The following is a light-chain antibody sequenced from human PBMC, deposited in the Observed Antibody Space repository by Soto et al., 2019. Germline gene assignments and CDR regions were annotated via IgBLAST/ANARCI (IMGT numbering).Light chain of an antibody. CDR2: AAS. Sequence: DIQMTQSPSSLSASVGDRVTITCRASQSISSYLNWYQQKPGKAPKFLIYAASSLQSGVPSRFSGSGSGTDFTLTISRLQPEDFATYYCQQSYNAPLTFGPGTKVDIK. CDR3: QQSYNAPLT. V-gene: IGKV1-39*01. CDR1: QSISSY. J-gene: IGKJ3*01.